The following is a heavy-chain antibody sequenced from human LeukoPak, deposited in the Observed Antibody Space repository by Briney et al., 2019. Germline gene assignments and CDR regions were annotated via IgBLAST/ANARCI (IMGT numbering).Heavy chain of an antibody. V-gene: IGHV1-69*01. Sequence: SVKVSCKASGGTFSSYAISWVRQAPGQGLEWMGGIIPIFGTANYAQKFQGRVTITADESTSTAYMELGSLRSEDTAVYYCARAWAVRGPRGYYFDYWGQGTLVTVSS. CDR2: IIPIFGTA. D-gene: IGHD3-10*01. CDR3: ARAWAVRGPRGYYFDY. J-gene: IGHJ4*02. CDR1: GGTFSSYA.